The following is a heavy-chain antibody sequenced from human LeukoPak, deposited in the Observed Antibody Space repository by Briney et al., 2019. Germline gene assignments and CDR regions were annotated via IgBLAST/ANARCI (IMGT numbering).Heavy chain of an antibody. Sequence: PGGSLRLSCAASGFTFSNYWVSWVRQAPGKGLEWVANIKQDGSEKYYVDSVKGRFTISRDNAKNSLYLQMNSLRAEDTAVFYCARDDTVTTRVGFIDWGQGTLVTVSS. CDR3: ARDDTVTTRVGFID. CDR1: GFTFSNYW. J-gene: IGHJ4*02. V-gene: IGHV3-7*01. D-gene: IGHD4-17*01. CDR2: IKQDGSEK.